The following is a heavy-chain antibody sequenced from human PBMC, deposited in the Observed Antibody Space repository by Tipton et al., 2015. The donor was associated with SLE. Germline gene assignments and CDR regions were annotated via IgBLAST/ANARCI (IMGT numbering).Heavy chain of an antibody. CDR3: ARRYDLSTGILN. V-gene: IGHV4-38-2*01. CDR2: IYHSGNT. D-gene: IGHD3-9*01. J-gene: IGHJ4*02. CDR1: GFSISSVYY. Sequence: TLSLTCAVSGFSISSVYYWGWLRKPPGQGREWIGTIYHSGNTYYNPSLKSRLTLSVDTSRNQISLKLSSVTAADTAVYYCARRYDLSTGILNWGQGTLATVSS.